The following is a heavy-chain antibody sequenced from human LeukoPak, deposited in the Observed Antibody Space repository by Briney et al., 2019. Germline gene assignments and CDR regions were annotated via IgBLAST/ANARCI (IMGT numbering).Heavy chain of an antibody. CDR1: GYTFTSYG. V-gene: IGHV1-18*01. D-gene: IGHD6-19*01. J-gene: IGHJ4*02. CDR3: ARRGLTRQWLVD. Sequence: ASVKVSCKASGYTFTSYGIIWVRQAPGQGLEWMGWISTYNGNTNYAQKLLGRVTMTTDTSTSTAYMELRSLRSDDTAVYYCARRGLTRQWLVDWGQGTLVTVSS. CDR2: ISTYNGNT.